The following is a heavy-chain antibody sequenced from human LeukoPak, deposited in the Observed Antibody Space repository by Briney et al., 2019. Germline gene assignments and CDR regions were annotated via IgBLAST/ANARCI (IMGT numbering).Heavy chain of an antibody. CDR2: IYYSGST. V-gene: IGHV4-39*07. J-gene: IGHJ4*02. CDR3: ARGLFGVVIIPISFLN. D-gene: IGHD3-3*01. CDR1: GGSISSSSYY. Sequence: SETLSLTCTVSGGSISSSSYYWGWIRQPPGKGLEWIGSIYYSGSTYYNPSLKSRVTISVDTSKNQFSLKLSSVTAADTAVYYCARGLFGVVIIPISFLNWGQGTLVTVSS.